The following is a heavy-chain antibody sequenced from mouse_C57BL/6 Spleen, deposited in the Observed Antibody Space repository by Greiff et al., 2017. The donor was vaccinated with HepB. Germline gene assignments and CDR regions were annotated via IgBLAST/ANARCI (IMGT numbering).Heavy chain of an antibody. Sequence: VKLMESGPGLVQPSQSLSITCTVSGFSLTSYGVHWVRQSPGKGLEWLGVIWSGGSTDYNAAFISRLSISKDNSKSQVFFKMNSLQADDKAIYYCARKGDYDDYYAMDYWGQGTSATVSS. V-gene: IGHV2-2*01. CDR1: GFSLTSYG. D-gene: IGHD2-4*01. J-gene: IGHJ4*01. CDR3: ARKGDYDDYYAMDY. CDR2: IWSGGST.